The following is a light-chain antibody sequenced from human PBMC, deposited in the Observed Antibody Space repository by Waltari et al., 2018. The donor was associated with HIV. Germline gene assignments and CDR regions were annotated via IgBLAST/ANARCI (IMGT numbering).Light chain of an antibody. V-gene: IGLV3-1*01. Sequence: SYELTQPPSVSVSPGQTARITCPGDQLGDKYACWYQQKPGQSPVLVIYQDSQRPSGIPERFSGSNSGNTATLTISGTQAMDEADYYCQAWDSSTYVFGTGTKVTVL. CDR3: QAWDSSTYV. CDR1: QLGDKY. CDR2: QDS. J-gene: IGLJ1*01.